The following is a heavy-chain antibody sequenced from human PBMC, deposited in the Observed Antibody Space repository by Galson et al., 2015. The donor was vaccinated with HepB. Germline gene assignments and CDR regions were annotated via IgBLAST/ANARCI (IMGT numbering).Heavy chain of an antibody. J-gene: IGHJ4*02. CDR2: INHSGST. D-gene: IGHD1-26*01. CDR3: ARERSEWELAHPFDY. V-gene: IGHV4-34*01. CDR1: GGSFSGYY. Sequence: ETLSLTCAVYGGSFSGYYWSWIRQPPGKGLEWIGEINHSGSTNYNPSLKSRVTISVDTSKNQFSLKLSSVTAADTAVYYCARERSEWELAHPFDYWGQGTLVTVSS.